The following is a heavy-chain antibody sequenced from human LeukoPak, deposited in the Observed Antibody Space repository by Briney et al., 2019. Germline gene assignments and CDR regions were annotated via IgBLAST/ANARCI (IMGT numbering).Heavy chain of an antibody. CDR3: ARVGGYSSGWYGDYFDY. J-gene: IGHJ4*02. D-gene: IGHD6-19*01. V-gene: IGHV1-18*01. CDR1: GYTFTSYG. CDR2: ISAYNGNT. Sequence: ASVKVSCKASGYTFTSYGISWVRQAPGQGLEWMGWISAYNGNTNYAQKLQGRVTTTTDTSTSTAYMELRSLRSDDTAVYYCARVGGYSSGWYGDYFDYWGQGTLVTVSS.